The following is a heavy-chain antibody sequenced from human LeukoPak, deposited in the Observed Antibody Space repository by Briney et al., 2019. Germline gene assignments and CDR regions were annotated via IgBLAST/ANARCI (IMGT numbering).Heavy chain of an antibody. J-gene: IGHJ6*02. CDR1: GGSISSYF. CDR3: ARDRRYYDTSGTVYYDAMDV. V-gene: IGHV4-59*01. Sequence: PSETLSLTCIVSGGSISSYFWSWIRQPPGKGLEWIGYISNSGSTNYNPSLKSRVTISADTSKNQFSLRLSSVTAADTAVYYCARDRRYYDTSGTVYYDAMDVWGQGTTVTVSS. D-gene: IGHD3-22*01. CDR2: ISNSGST.